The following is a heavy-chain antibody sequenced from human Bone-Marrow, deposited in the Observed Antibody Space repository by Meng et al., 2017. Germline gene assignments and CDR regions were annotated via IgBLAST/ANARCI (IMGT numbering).Heavy chain of an antibody. V-gene: IGHV3-23*04. Sequence: EVQLVESGGGVVQPGRSLRLSCAASGFTFSTVGMNWVRQAPGKGLEWVSTISSTGGATYYADSVKGRLTISRDNSKNTLYLQMNSLRAEDTAVYYCVPRTTYFDSWGLGTLVTVSS. CDR1: GFTFSTVG. D-gene: IGHD4-11*01. J-gene: IGHJ4*02. CDR3: VPRTTYFDS. CDR2: ISSTGGAT.